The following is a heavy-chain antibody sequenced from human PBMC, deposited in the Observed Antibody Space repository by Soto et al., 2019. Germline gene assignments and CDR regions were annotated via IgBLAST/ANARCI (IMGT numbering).Heavy chain of an antibody. CDR1: GFTFSSYT. Sequence: EAQLLESGGGLVPPGGSLRLSCAASGFTFSSYTMNWVRQAPGKGLEWVSAITSSGGTTYYADSVKGRFTVSRDNSENTLYLQMNSLRAEDTAEYYCAKDRGGRAIFGVVIIDGMDVWGQGTTVTVSS. V-gene: IGHV3-23*01. J-gene: IGHJ6*02. CDR3: AKDRGGRAIFGVVIIDGMDV. CDR2: ITSSGGTT. D-gene: IGHD3-3*01.